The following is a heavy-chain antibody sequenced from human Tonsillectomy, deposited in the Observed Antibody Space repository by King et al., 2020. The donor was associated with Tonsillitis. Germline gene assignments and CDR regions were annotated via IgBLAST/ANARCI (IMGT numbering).Heavy chain of an antibody. V-gene: IGHV3-21*01. CDR2: ISSSGTYI. J-gene: IGHJ5*02. CDR1: GFTFSSYT. CDR3: ARDSNDFWSGYYNH. Sequence: DVQLVESGGGLVKPGGSLRLSCAASGFTFSSYTMTWVRQAPGKGLEWVSSISSSGTYIYYADSGKGRFTISRDNAKNSLYLQMNSLRAEDTGVYYCARDSNDFWSGYYNHWGQGTLVTVSS. D-gene: IGHD3-3*01.